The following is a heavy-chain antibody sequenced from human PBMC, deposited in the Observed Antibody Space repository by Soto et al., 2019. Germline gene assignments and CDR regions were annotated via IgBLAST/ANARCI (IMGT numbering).Heavy chain of an antibody. CDR3: ARDICSGGVCLDY. Sequence: QVQLVESGGGVVQPGRSLILSCAASGFTFSSYGMHWVRQAPGKGLEWVAVIWYDESRRYYADSVKGRFTISRDTSQSTLYLQMNSLRAEDTAVDYCARDICSGGVCLDYWGQGTLVIVSS. V-gene: IGHV3-33*01. J-gene: IGHJ4*02. D-gene: IGHD2-8*02. CDR1: GFTFSSYG. CDR2: IWYDESRR.